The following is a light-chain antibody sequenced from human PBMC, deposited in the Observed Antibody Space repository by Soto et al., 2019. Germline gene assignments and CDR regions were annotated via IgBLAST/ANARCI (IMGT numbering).Light chain of an antibody. V-gene: IGLV2-14*01. Sequence: QSALTQPASVSGSPGQSITISCTGTSSDVGGYNYVSWYQQHPGKAPKLMIYDVSNRPSGVSNRFSGSKSGNTASLTISGVQDEDEADYYCSSYTSSSTDVVFGGGTKVTVL. CDR1: SSDVGGYNY. CDR3: SSYTSSSTDVV. CDR2: DVS. J-gene: IGLJ2*01.